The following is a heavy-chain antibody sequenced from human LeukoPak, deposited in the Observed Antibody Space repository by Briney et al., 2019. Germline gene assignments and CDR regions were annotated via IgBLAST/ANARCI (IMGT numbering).Heavy chain of an antibody. V-gene: IGHV3-7*01. CDR2: IKQDGSEK. D-gene: IGHD6-19*01. Sequence: PGGSLRLSCAASGFTVSNKYMTWVRQAPGKGLEWVANIKQDGSEKYYVDSVKGRFTISRDNVKNSLYLQMNSLRAEDTAVYYCARDSRYSGGQENDYWGQGTLVTVSS. J-gene: IGHJ4*02. CDR1: GFTVSNKY. CDR3: ARDSRYSGGQENDY.